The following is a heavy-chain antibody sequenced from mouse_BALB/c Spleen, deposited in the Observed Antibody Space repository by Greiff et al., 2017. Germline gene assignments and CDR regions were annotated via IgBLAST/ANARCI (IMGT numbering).Heavy chain of an antibody. CDR2: ILPGCGST. J-gene: IGHJ2*01. Sequence: VQVQQSGAGLMKPGASVQLSCKATGYTFSSYWIAWVRQRPGHGLEWIGEILPGCGSTNYNEKVKGEATFTDDTSANTAYRQHSSLTSEDSAVYYCATTVVATYYFDYRGQGTALTVYS. D-gene: IGHD1-1*01. V-gene: IGHV1-9*01. CDR3: ATTVVATYYFDY. CDR1: GYTFSSYW.